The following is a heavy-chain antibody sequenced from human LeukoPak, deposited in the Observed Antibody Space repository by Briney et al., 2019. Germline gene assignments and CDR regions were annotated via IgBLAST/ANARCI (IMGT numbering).Heavy chain of an antibody. CDR1: GYSISSGYY. CDR2: IYHSGST. D-gene: IGHD2-2*01. V-gene: IGHV4-38-2*01. J-gene: IGHJ6*04. CDR3: ARIVVVPAAQVRYYYYGMDV. Sequence: SETLSLTCAVSGYSISSGYYWGWIRQPPGKGLEWIRSIYHSGSTYYNPSLKSRVTISVDTSKNQFSLKLSSVTAADTAVYYCARIVVVPAAQVRYYYYGMDVWGKGTTVTVSS.